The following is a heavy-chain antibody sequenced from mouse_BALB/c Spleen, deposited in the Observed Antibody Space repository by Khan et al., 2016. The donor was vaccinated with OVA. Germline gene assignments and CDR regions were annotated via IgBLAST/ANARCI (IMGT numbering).Heavy chain of an antibody. J-gene: IGHJ3*01. V-gene: IGHV1-77*01. CDR2: INTGSGDI. D-gene: IGHD1-2*01. Sequence: QVQLQQPGAELARPGASVKLSCKASGYTFTDFYINWVKQRTGQGLEWNGEINTGSGDIYYNEKFKGKATLTADKSSSTAYMQRSSLTSEDSAVYVCARRNYFGYTFAYWGQGTLVTVSA. CDR1: GYTFTDFY. CDR3: ARRNYFGYTFAY.